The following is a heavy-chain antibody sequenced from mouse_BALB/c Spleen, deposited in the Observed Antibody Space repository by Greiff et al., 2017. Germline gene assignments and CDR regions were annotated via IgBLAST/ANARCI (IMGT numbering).Heavy chain of an antibody. D-gene: IGHD1-2*01. CDR3: ARGGYYGYAYYFDY. J-gene: IGHJ2*01. Sequence: VQLQQSGAELVRPGTSVKVSCKASGYAFTNYLIEWVKQRPGQGLEWIGVINPGSGGTNYNEKFKGKATLTADKSSSTAYMQLSSLTSDDSAVYFCARGGYYGYAYYFDYWGQGTTLTVSS. CDR1: GYAFTNYL. CDR2: INPGSGGT. V-gene: IGHV1-54*01.